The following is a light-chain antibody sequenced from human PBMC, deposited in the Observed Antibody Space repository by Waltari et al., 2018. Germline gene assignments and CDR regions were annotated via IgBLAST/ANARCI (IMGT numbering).Light chain of an antibody. CDR2: GAS. CDR3: QHYVRIPVT. V-gene: IGKV3-20*01. CDR1: QSVGRS. J-gene: IGKJ1*01. Sequence: EIVLTQSPGTLSLSPGERSTLSCRASQSVGRSLAWYQQKPGQAPRLLIYGASGRATGVPDRFSGSGSGTDFSLTISRLEPEDFAVYYCQHYVRIPVTFGQGTKVEIK.